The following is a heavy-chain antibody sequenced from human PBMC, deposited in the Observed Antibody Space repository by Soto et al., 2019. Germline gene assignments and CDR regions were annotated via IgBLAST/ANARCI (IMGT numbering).Heavy chain of an antibody. CDR2: IYYSGST. V-gene: IGHV4-30-4*01. CDR3: ARDWKMGSYYSGMDV. Sequence: QVQLQESGPGLVEPSQTLSLTCTVSGGSISNGDNYWSWIRQPPGKGLEWIGYIYYSGSTYYNPSLKSRVTISVDTSKDQFSLKMRSVTAADTAVYYCARDWKMGSYYSGMDVWGQGTTVTVAS. D-gene: IGHD1-1*01. CDR1: GGSISNGDNY. J-gene: IGHJ6*02.